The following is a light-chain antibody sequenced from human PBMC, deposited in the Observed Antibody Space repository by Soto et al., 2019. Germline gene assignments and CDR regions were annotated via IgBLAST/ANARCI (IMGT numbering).Light chain of an antibody. CDR3: QQYNNWPPWT. V-gene: IGKV3D-15*01. J-gene: IGKJ1*01. Sequence: EIVLTQSPDILSLSPGERATLSCRASQSVSSNYLAWYQQKPGQAPRLLIYDASNRATGIPARFSGSGSGTEFTLTISSLQSEDFAVYYCQQYNNWPPWTFGQGTKVDIK. CDR1: QSVSSN. CDR2: DAS.